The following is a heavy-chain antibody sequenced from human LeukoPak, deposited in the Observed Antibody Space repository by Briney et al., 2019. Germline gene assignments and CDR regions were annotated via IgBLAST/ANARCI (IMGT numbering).Heavy chain of an antibody. CDR2: IYPGDSDT. CDR3: GRAISARPGVFYYMDV. CDR1: GYSFATYW. Sequence: GESLKISCKGSGYSFATYWNGWVRQMPGKGLEWMGSIYPGDSDTIYSPSFQGPVTISADKSISTAYLQWSSMKASDTAIYYCGRAISARPGVFYYMDVWGKGTTVTVSS. J-gene: IGHJ6*03. D-gene: IGHD6-6*01. V-gene: IGHV5-51*01.